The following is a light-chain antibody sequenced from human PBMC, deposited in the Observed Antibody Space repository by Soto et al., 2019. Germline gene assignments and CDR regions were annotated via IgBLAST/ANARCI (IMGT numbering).Light chain of an antibody. J-gene: IGLJ1*01. CDR2: DVS. CDR3: SSYTSSSALYV. CDR1: SSDVGGYNY. Sequence: QSALTQPASVSGSPGQSITIYCTGTSSDVGGYNYVSWYQQHPGKAPKLMIYDVSNRPSGVCNRFSGSKSGNTSSLTTSGLQAEDEADYYCSSYTSSSALYVFGTGTKLTVL. V-gene: IGLV2-14*01.